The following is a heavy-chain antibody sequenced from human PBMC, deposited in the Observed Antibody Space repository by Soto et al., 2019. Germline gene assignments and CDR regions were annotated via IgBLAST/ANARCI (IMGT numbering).Heavy chain of an antibody. D-gene: IGHD3-10*01. Sequence: SETLSLTCAVYGGSFSGYYWSWIRQPPGKGLEWIGEINHSGSTNYNPSLKSRVTISVDTSKNQFSLKLSSVTAADTAVYYCARGPRVVTMVRGSPFDPWGQGTLVTVSS. CDR1: GGSFSGYY. CDR3: ARGPRVVTMVRGSPFDP. J-gene: IGHJ5*02. CDR2: INHSGST. V-gene: IGHV4-34*01.